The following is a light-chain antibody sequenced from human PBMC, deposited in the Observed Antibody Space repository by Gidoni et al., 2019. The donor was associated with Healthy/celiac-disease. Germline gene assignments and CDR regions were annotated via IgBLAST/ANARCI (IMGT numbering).Light chain of an antibody. CDR1: QSVSSSY. Sequence: TVLTHSPGTLSLSPGERATLSCRASQSVSSSYLAWYQQKPGQAPRLLIYGASSRATGIPDRFSGSGSGTDFTLTISRLEPEDFAVYYCQQYGSSLWTFGQGTKVEIK. CDR2: GAS. V-gene: IGKV3-20*01. J-gene: IGKJ1*01. CDR3: QQYGSSLWT.